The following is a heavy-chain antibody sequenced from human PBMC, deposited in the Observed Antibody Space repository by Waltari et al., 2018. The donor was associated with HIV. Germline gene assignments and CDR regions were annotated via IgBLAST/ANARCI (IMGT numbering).Heavy chain of an antibody. CDR2: IWYDGSNK. V-gene: IGHV3-33*01. Sequence: QVQLVESGGGVVQPGRSLRLSCAASGFTFSSYGMHWVRQAPGKGLEWVAVIWYDGSNKYYADSVKGRFTISRDNSKNTLYLQMNSLRAEDTAVYYCARDSYYDGGDYGMDVWGQGTTVTVSS. CDR1: GFTFSSYG. D-gene: IGHD3-22*01. CDR3: ARDSYYDGGDYGMDV. J-gene: IGHJ6*02.